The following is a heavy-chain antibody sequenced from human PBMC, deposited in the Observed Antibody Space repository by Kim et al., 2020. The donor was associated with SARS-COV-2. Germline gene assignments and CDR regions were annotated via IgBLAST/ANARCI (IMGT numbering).Heavy chain of an antibody. CDR1: GFTVSSNY. CDR2: IYSVGST. Sequence: GGSLRLSCAASGFTVSSNYMSWVRQAPGKGLEWVSVIYSVGSTYYADSVKGRFTISRDNSKNTLYLQMNSLRAEDTAVYYCARENDSSGYYYSNYYGMDVWGQGTTVTVSS. CDR3: ARENDSSGYYYSNYYGMDV. J-gene: IGHJ6*02. D-gene: IGHD3-22*01. V-gene: IGHV3-66*02.